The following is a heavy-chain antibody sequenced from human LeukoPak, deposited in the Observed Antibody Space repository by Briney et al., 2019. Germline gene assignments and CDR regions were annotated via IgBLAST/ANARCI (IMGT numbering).Heavy chain of an antibody. J-gene: IGHJ5*02. CDR2: ISSSSSYI. V-gene: IGHV3-21*01. CDR1: GFTFSSYA. CDR3: ARDFLDIVVVVAAMADNWFDP. D-gene: IGHD2-15*01. Sequence: TGGSLRLSCAASGFTFSSYAMSWVRQAPGKGLEWVSSISSSSSYIYYADSVKGRFTISRDNAKNSLYLQMNSLRAEDTAVYYCARDFLDIVVVVAAMADNWFDPWGQGTLVTVSS.